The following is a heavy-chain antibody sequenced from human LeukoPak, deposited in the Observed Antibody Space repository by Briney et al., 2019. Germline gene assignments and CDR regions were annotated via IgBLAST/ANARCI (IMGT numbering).Heavy chain of an antibody. J-gene: IGHJ3*02. Sequence: GASVKVSCKASGGTFSGYAISWVRQATGQGLEWMGWMNPNSGNTGYAQKFQGRVTITRNTSISTAYMELSSLRSEDTAVYYCARLTGTEGAFDIWGQGTMVTVSS. CDR3: ARLTGTEGAFDI. CDR2: MNPNSGNT. CDR1: GGTFSGYA. V-gene: IGHV1-8*03. D-gene: IGHD1/OR15-1a*01.